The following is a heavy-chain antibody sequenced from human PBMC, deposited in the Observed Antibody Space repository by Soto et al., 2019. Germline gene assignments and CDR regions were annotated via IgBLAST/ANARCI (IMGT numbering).Heavy chain of an antibody. D-gene: IGHD3-10*01. CDR3: ARLARFGGYIDY. CDR2: MYYVGST. Sequence: PSETLSLTCSVSGGSISISSYYWGWIRQPPGKGLEWIGTMYYVGSTYYNPSLKSRVTISVDTSKKQFSLKLSSVTAADTAVYYCARLARFGGYIDYWSQGTLVTVSS. CDR1: GGSISISSYY. J-gene: IGHJ4*02. V-gene: IGHV4-39*01.